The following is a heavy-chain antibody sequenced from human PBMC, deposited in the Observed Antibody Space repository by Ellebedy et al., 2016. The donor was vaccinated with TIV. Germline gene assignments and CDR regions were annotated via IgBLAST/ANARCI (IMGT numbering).Heavy chain of an antibody. CDR1: GFTFKNYA. V-gene: IGHV3-23*01. Sequence: GGSLRLXCAASGFTFKNYAMSWVRQAPGKGLEWVSTISGSGTGTYYADSVKGRFTSSRDNSRSTLYLQMNSLRAEDTAIYYCANGRVGVRRGPMDVWGKGTTVTVSS. CDR3: ANGRVGVRRGPMDV. J-gene: IGHJ6*03. CDR2: ISGSGTGT. D-gene: IGHD3-10*01.